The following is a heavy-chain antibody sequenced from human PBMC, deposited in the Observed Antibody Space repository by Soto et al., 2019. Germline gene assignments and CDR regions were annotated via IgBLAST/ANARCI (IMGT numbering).Heavy chain of an antibody. CDR2: IYPGDSDT. CDR3: ARPRVSTTRLEDTFDI. V-gene: IGHV5-51*01. CDR1: GYSFTTYW. D-gene: IGHD5-12*01. J-gene: IGHJ3*02. Sequence: GESLKISCKGSGYSFTTYWLAWVRQMPGKGLEYMGIIYPGDSDTRYSPSFQGQVTISADKSISTAYLQWTSLKASDTAIYYCARPRVSTTRLEDTFDIWGQGTMVTVSS.